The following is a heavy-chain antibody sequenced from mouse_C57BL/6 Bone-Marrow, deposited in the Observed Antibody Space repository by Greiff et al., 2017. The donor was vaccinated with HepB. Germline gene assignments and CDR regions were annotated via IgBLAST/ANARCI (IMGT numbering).Heavy chain of an antibody. CDR1: GFTFSDYY. CDR3: ARDRVTTVVNWYFDV. Sequence: EVHLVESEGGLVQPGSSMKLSCTASGFTFSDYYMAWVRQVPEKGLEWVANINYDGSSTYYLDSLKSRFIISRDNAKNILYLQMSSLKSEDTATYYCARDRVTTVVNWYFDVWGTGTTVTVSS. CDR2: INYDGSST. D-gene: IGHD1-1*01. J-gene: IGHJ1*03. V-gene: IGHV5-16*01.